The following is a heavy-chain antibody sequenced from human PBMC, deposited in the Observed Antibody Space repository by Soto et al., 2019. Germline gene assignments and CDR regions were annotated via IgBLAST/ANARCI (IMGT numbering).Heavy chain of an antibody. V-gene: IGHV4-59*08. CDR3: ATLSRYCSGDSCYSDAFDI. J-gene: IGHJ3*02. CDR2: VYHSGSA. D-gene: IGHD2-15*01. CDR1: DCSISSYY. Sequence: SETLFLTCTVSDCSISSYYWSWIRQPTGKGLEWIGYVYHSGSASYNPSLRSRVTISVDTSKNQFSLKLSSVTAADTAVYYCATLSRYCSGDSCYSDAFDIWGQGTMVTVSS.